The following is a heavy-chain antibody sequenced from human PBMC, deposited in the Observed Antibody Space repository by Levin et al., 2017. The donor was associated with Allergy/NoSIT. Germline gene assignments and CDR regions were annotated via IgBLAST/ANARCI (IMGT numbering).Heavy chain of an antibody. CDR3: ARGWTPARAFDI. J-gene: IGHJ3*02. V-gene: IGHV3-30-3*01. D-gene: IGHD1-1*01. CDR1: GFTFSSYA. Sequence: GESLKISCAASGFTFSSYAMHWVRQAPGKGLEWVAVISYDGSNKYYADSVKGRFTISRDNSKNTLYLQMNSLRAEDTAVYYCARGWTPARAFDIWGQGTMVTVSS. CDR2: ISYDGSNK.